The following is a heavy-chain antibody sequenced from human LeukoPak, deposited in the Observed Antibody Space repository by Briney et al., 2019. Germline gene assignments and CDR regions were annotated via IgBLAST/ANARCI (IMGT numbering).Heavy chain of an antibody. J-gene: IGHJ6*02. CDR3: ARAARPGYYYGMDV. CDR2: IIPILGIA. V-gene: IGHV1-69*04. CDR1: GGTFSSYA. D-gene: IGHD6-6*01. Sequence: ASVKVSCKASGGTFSSYAISWVRQAPGQGLEWMGRIIPILGIANYAQKFRGRVTITADKSTSTAYMELSSLRSEDTAVCYCARAARPGYYYGMDVWGQGTTVTVSS.